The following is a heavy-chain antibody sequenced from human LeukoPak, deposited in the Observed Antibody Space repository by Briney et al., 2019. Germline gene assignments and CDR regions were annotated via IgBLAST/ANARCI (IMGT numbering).Heavy chain of an antibody. D-gene: IGHD6-25*01. CDR1: GYTFTNYD. Sequence: ASVKVSCKTSGYTFTNYDINWVRQATGQGLEWLGWMSPGSGYTGYAQKFQGRATMIRDISITTAYVELSSLRSEDTAIYYCARGIEAGVDYWGQGTLVTVPS. CDR3: ARGIEAGVDY. CDR2: MSPGSGYT. J-gene: IGHJ4*02. V-gene: IGHV1-8*02.